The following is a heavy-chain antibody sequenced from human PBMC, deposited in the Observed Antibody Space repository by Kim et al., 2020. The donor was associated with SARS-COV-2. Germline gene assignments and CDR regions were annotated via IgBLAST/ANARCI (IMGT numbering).Heavy chain of an antibody. D-gene: IGHD4-17*01. V-gene: IGHV3-48*03. CDR1: GFTFSSYE. CDR2: ISSSGSTI. CDR3: ASEDLTTVTKFDY. J-gene: IGHJ4*02. Sequence: GGSLRLSCAASGFTFSSYEMNWVRQAPGKGLEWVSYISSSGSTIYYADSVKGRFTISRDNAKNSLYLQMNSLRAEDTAVYYCASEDLTTVTKFDYWGQGTLVTVSS.